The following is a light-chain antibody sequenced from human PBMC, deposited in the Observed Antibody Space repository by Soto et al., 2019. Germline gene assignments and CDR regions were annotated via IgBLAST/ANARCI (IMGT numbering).Light chain of an antibody. J-gene: IGKJ3*01. CDR1: QSISSY. Sequence: DIQMTQSPSSLSASVGDRVTITCRASQSISSYLNWYQQKPGKAPKLLIYAASSLQSGVPSRFSGSGSATDFTLTISSLQPEDFATYYCQQSYSTPLTFGPGNKVDIK. CDR2: AAS. V-gene: IGKV1-39*01. CDR3: QQSYSTPLT.